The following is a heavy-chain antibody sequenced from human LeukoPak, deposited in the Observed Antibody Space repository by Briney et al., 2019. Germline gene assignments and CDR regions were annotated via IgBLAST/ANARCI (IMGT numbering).Heavy chain of an antibody. CDR3: TREGGSGWAPFDY. D-gene: IGHD6-19*01. J-gene: IGHJ4*02. CDR1: GYTLSDFG. Sequence: GASAKVSCKASGYTLSDFGINWVRQAPGQGLEWVGWVTAFTDDTKSAQKFQGRVTMTTDTSTNTAYLELRSLRSDDTAVYFCTREGGSGWAPFDYWGQGTLVTVSS. CDR2: VTAFTDDT. V-gene: IGHV1-18*01.